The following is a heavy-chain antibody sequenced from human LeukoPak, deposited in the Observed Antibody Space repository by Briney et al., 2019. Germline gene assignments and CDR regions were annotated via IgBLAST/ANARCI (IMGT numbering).Heavy chain of an antibody. CDR3: ARDGQAESVELSFDY. CDR1: GFNFRTYG. Sequence: PGGSLRLSCAASGFNFRTYGVHWVRQAPGKGLEWLAVIWYDGSNKYYADSVKGRFTISRDNSKNTLYLQMNSLRAEDTAVYYCARDGQAESVELSFDYWGQGTLVTVSS. J-gene: IGHJ4*02. V-gene: IGHV3-33*01. D-gene: IGHD1-26*01. CDR2: IWYDGSNK.